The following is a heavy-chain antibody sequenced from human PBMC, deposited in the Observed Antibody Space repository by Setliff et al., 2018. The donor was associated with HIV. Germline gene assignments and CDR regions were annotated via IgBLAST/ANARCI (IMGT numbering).Heavy chain of an antibody. CDR2: IHNSGNT. V-gene: IGHV4-4*07. CDR3: ARGYSSAFFHEFFDY. Sequence: SETLSLTCSLSGDSMSTYYWSWIRQTAGRGLEWIGRIHNSGNTNYNPSFMSRVSMSVDTSKSQFSLKLRSVTAADTAVYFCARGYSSAFFHEFFDYWGQGTLVTVSS. CDR1: GDSMSTYY. D-gene: IGHD6-25*01. J-gene: IGHJ4*02.